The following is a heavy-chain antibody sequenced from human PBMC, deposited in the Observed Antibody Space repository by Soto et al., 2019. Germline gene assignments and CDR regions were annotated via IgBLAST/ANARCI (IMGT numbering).Heavy chain of an antibody. V-gene: IGHV1-69*04. Sequence: GASVKVSCKASGGTFSSYTISWVRQAPGQGLEWMGRIIPILGIANYAQKFQGRVTITADKSTSTAYMELSSLRSEDTAVYYCARDGDGYCGGDCYSPYWGQGTLVTSPQ. CDR3: ARDGDGYCGGDCYSPY. D-gene: IGHD2-21*02. CDR2: IIPILGIA. J-gene: IGHJ4*02. CDR1: GGTFSSYT.